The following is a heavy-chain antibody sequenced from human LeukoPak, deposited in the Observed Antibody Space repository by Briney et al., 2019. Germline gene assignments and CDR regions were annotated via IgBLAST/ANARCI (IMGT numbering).Heavy chain of an antibody. D-gene: IGHD6-13*01. CDR2: IIPIFGTA. V-gene: IGHV1-69*13. CDR1: GCTFSSYA. J-gene: IGHJ4*02. Sequence: SVKVSCKASGCTFSSYAISWVRQAPGQGLEWMGGIIPIFGTANYAQKFQGRVTITADESTSTAYMELSSLRSEDTAVYYCARVGEGIAAVWYFDYWGPGTLVTVSS. CDR3: ARVGEGIAAVWYFDY.